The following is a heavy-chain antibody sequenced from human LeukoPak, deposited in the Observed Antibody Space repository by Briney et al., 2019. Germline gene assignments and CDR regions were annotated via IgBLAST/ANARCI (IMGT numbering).Heavy chain of an antibody. CDR3: ARGGVTAMFDY. CDR1: GFSVSSNY. CDR2: IYSGGST. D-gene: IGHD2-21*02. Sequence: GGSLRLSCAASGFSVSSNYMSWVRQAPGKGLEWVSVIYSGGSTYYADSVKGRFTISRDNSKNTLYLQMNSLRAEDTAVYYCARGGVTAMFDYWGQGTLVTVSS. V-gene: IGHV3-53*01. J-gene: IGHJ4*02.